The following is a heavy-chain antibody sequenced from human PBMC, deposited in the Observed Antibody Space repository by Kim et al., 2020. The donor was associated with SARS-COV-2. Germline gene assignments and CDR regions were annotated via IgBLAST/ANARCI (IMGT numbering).Heavy chain of an antibody. D-gene: IGHD5-18*01. V-gene: IGHV7-4-1*02. CDR3: ARQNVDTAMAAFDY. Sequence: AQGFTGRFVCSLDTSVSTAYLQISSLKAEDTAVYYCARQNVDTAMAAFDYWGQGTLVTVSS. J-gene: IGHJ4*02.